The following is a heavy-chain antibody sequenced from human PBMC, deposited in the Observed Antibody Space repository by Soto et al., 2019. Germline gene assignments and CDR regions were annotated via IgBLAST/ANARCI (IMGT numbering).Heavy chain of an antibody. D-gene: IGHD2-21*02. Sequence: PGGSLRLSCTASGFTFGDYAMIWFRQAPGKGLEWVGFIRTKASGGTTEHDASVKGRFIISRDDSKSIAYLQMNSLKTEDTAVYYCTRGGNFDYYYYGMDVGGQGTTVTVSS. CDR2: IRTKASGGTT. CDR1: GFTFGDYA. V-gene: IGHV3-49*03. J-gene: IGHJ6*02. CDR3: TRGGNFDYYYYGMDV.